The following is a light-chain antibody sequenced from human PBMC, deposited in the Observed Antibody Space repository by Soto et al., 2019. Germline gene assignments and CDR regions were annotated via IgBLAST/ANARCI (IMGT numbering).Light chain of an antibody. Sequence: AIQMTQSPSSLSASVGDRVTITCRASQGIGKDLGWYQQQPGKAPKLLIYAADTLQGGVPSRFSGSGSGTDFTLAISILQPEDFATYYCLQDDSYPLTFGGGTKVEIK. V-gene: IGKV1-6*01. CDR2: AAD. J-gene: IGKJ4*01. CDR1: QGIGKD. CDR3: LQDDSYPLT.